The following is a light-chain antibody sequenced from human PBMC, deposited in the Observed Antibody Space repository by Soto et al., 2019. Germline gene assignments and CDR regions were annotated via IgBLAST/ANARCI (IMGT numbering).Light chain of an antibody. CDR1: HTIDVY. CDR3: QQSYMTPRT. Sequence: DIQLTQSPSSLSASVGDRVSITCRASHTIDVYLNWYLQKPGRAPQLLIYAASKLQGGVPSRFSGRASGTEFALIISSLQPGDSGAYVGQQSYMTPRTFGQGTNVEI. CDR2: AAS. V-gene: IGKV1-39*01. J-gene: IGKJ1*01.